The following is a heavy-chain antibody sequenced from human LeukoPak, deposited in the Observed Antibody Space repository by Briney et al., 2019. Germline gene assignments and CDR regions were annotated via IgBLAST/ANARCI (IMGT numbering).Heavy chain of an antibody. CDR3: ARTKVYYVDY. CDR2: INYSGSA. V-gene: IGHV4-34*01. J-gene: IGHJ4*02. CDR1: GGSFSGYY. Sequence: PSETLSLTCAVYGGSFSGYYWSWIRQPPGKGLEWIGEINYSGSANYNPSLKSRVTISVDTSKNQLSLKLTSVTAADTAVYYCARTKVYYVDYWGQGSLVTVSS.